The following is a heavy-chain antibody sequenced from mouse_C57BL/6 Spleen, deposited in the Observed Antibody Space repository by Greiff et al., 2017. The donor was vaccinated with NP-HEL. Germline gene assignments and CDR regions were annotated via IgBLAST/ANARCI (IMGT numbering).Heavy chain of an antibody. V-gene: IGHV7-3*01. Sequence: EVMLVESGGGLVQPGGSLSLSCAASGFTFTDYYMSWVRQPPGKALEWLGFIRNKANGYTTEYSASVKGRFTISRDNSQSILYLQMNALRAEDSATYYCARLEGRAMDYWGQGTSVTVSS. CDR2: IRNKANGYTT. J-gene: IGHJ4*01. D-gene: IGHD3-3*01. CDR3: ARLEGRAMDY. CDR1: GFTFTDYY.